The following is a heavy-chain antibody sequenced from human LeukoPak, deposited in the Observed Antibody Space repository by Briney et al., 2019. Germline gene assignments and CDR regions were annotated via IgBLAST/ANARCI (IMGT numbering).Heavy chain of an antibody. V-gene: IGHV4-39*01. CDR1: GGSITTNTYY. Sequence: SETLSLTCTVSGGSITTNTYYWAWLRQPPGKGREGIASLYYSRSTFYNPSLKSRVTISVDTSQNQFSLMLSSVTAADTAVYYCASTSPMVYFDYWGQGTLVTVSS. J-gene: IGHJ4*02. CDR3: ASTSPMVYFDY. D-gene: IGHD3-10*01. CDR2: LYYSRST.